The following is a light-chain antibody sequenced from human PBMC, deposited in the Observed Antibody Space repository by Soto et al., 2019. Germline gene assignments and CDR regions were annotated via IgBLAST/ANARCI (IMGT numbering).Light chain of an antibody. CDR2: GNS. Sequence: QSVLTQPPSVSGAPGQRVTISCTGSSPNIGAGYDVHWYQQLPGTAPKLLIYGNSNRPSGVPDRFSGSKSGTSASLAITGLQAEDEADYYCQSYDSSLRTVFGGGTQLTVL. CDR3: QSYDSSLRTV. V-gene: IGLV1-40*01. CDR1: SPNIGAGYD. J-gene: IGLJ7*01.